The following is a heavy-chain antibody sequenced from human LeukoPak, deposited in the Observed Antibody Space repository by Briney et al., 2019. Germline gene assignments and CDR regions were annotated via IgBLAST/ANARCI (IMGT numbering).Heavy chain of an antibody. V-gene: IGHV4-39*01. CDR1: GRSISSSPYY. D-gene: IGHD2-2*01. CDR2: IYYRGST. Sequence: SETLSLTCTVSGRSISSSPYYWGWIRQPPGTGLEWIGTIYYRGSTYSNPSLNSRVTISLDTSKNQFSLRLRSVTAADTALYYCARHYLSDGILSTFDPWGQGTLVTVSS. CDR3: ARHYLSDGILSTFDP. J-gene: IGHJ5*02.